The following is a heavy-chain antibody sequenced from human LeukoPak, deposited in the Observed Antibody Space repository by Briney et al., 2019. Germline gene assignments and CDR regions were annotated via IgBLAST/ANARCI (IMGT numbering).Heavy chain of an antibody. J-gene: IGHJ4*02. Sequence: GGSLRLSCAASGFTFSDHYMDWVRQAPGKGLEWVGRIRNKANSYSTEYAAPVKGRFTISRDDSKNSLFLQMNSLKTEDTAVYYCVRVVSLTFDYWGQGTLVTVSS. CDR1: GFTFSDHY. V-gene: IGHV3-72*01. D-gene: IGHD2-21*01. CDR3: VRVVSLTFDY. CDR2: IRNKANSYST.